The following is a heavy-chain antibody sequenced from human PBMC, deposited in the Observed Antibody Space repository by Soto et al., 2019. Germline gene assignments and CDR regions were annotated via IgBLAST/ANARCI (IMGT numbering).Heavy chain of an antibody. V-gene: IGHV3-7*01. CDR1: GFTFSTYA. J-gene: IGHJ5*02. CDR3: ARDPIDP. CDR2: IKQDGSEK. Sequence: PGGSLRLSCAASGFTFSTYAMSWVRQAPGKGLEWVANIKQDGSEKYYVDSVKGRFTISRDNAKNSLYLQMNSLRAEDTAVYYYARDPIDPWGQGTLVTAPQ.